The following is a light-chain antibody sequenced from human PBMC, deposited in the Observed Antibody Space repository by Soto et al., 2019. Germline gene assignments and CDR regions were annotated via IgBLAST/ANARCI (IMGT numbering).Light chain of an antibody. V-gene: IGKV1-5*03. Sequence: DIQMTQPPSSLSASVRDRVTITCRASQSISSWLAWYQQKPGKAPKLLIYKASSLESGVPSRFSGSGSGTEFTLTISSLQPDDFATYYCQQYNSYSRTFGQGTKVDSK. CDR3: QQYNSYSRT. CDR2: KAS. CDR1: QSISSW. J-gene: IGKJ1*01.